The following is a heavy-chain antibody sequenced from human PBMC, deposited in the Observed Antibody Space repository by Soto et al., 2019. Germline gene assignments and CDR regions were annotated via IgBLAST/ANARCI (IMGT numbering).Heavy chain of an antibody. CDR1: GYTFTSYA. D-gene: IGHD3-10*01. CDR3: ASLYYYGSGSQSPY. Sequence: ASVKVSCKASGYTFTSYAMHWVRQAPGQRLEWMGWINAGNGNTKYSQKFQGRVTITRDTSASTAYMELSSLKASDTAMYYCASLYYYGSGSQSPYWGQGTLVTVSS. CDR2: INAGNGNT. V-gene: IGHV1-3*01. J-gene: IGHJ4*02.